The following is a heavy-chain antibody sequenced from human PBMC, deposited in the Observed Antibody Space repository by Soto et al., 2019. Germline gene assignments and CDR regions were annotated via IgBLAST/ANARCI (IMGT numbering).Heavy chain of an antibody. CDR3: ARIPHRSGGEGFAY. V-gene: IGHV2-26*01. CDR1: GFSLSIAGMG. J-gene: IGHJ4*02. Sequence: QVTLKESGPVLLKPTETLTLTCTVSGFSLSIAGMGVSWVRQPTVKALEWLAHIFSYHEKSYTTSLKSTLTISKDASRGQFVLTITNLDPLYTATYYCARIPHRSGGEGFAYWGQGTLVTVSS. CDR2: IFSYHEK. D-gene: IGHD6-19*01.